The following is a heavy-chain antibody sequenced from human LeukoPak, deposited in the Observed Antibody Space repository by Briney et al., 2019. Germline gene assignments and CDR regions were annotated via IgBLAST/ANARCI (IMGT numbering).Heavy chain of an antibody. Sequence: PSETLSLTCAVSGGSFSGYYWSWIRQPPGKGLEWIGAINHTGNINYNPSLKSRVTISVDTSKNQFSLKLSSVTAADTAVYYCARGTGSSWQNYYYYGMDVWGQGTTVTVSS. D-gene: IGHD6-13*01. J-gene: IGHJ6*02. CDR1: GGSFSGYY. CDR2: INHTGNI. V-gene: IGHV4-34*09. CDR3: ARGTGSSWQNYYYYGMDV.